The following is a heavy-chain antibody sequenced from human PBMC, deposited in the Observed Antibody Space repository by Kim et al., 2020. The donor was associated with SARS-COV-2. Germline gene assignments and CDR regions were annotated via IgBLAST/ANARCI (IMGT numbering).Heavy chain of an antibody. V-gene: IGHV4-34*01. J-gene: IGHJ2*01. Sequence: SETLSLTCAVYGGSFSGYYWSWIRQPPGKGLEWIGEINHSGRTNYNPSPKSRVTISVDTSKNQFSLKLTSVTAAATAVYYCARRLSNTSGWGSYYCDLWG. D-gene: IGHD3-10*01. CDR1: GGSFSGYY. CDR2: INHSGRT. CDR3: ARRLSNTSGWGSYYCDL.